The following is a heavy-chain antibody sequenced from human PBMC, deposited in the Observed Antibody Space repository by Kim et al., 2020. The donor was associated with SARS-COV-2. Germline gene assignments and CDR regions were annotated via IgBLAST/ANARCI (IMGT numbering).Heavy chain of an antibody. D-gene: IGHD3-3*01. V-gene: IGHV3-30*18. CDR1: GFTFSSYG. J-gene: IGHJ4*01. CDR3: AKSFQDGRFLGWYYFDY. CDR2: ISYDGSNK. Sequence: GGSLRLSCAASGFTFSSYGMHWVRQAPGKGLEWVAVISYDGSNKYYADSVKGRFTISRDNSKNTLYLQMNSLRAEDTAVYYCAKSFQDGRFLGWYYFDY.